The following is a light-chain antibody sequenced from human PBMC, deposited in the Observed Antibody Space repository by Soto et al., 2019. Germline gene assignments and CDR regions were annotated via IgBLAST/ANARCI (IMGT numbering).Light chain of an antibody. CDR1: QDISNY. CDR2: DAS. CDR3: QQYDTLPIT. V-gene: IGKV1-33*01. Sequence: DIQMTQSPSSLSASVGDRVTITCQASQDISNYLNLYQQKPGKAPKLLIYDASNLETGVPSRFGGSGSGTDFTFTISSLQPEDIATYYCQQYDTLPITFGQGTRLEIK. J-gene: IGKJ5*01.